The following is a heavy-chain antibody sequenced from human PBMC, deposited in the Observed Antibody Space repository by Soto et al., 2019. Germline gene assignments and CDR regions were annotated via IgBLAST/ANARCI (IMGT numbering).Heavy chain of an antibody. CDR3: AAVHSTSRSFDY. Sequence: GGSLRLSCAASGFTFSMSAMTWVRQAPGKGLEWVSTTGLNGRTTYYADSVKGRFTVSRDNSKNTLDLHMSSLRAEDTAVYYCAAVHSTSRSFDYWGQGXLVTVSS. CDR1: GFTFSMSA. J-gene: IGHJ4*02. V-gene: IGHV3-23*01. CDR2: TGLNGRTT. D-gene: IGHD6-6*01.